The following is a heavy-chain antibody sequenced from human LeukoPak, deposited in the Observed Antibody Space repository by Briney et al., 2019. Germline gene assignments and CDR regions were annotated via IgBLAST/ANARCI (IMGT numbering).Heavy chain of an antibody. Sequence: PSETLSLTCTVSGGSISSSSYYWGWIRQPPGKGLEWIGSIYYSGSTYYNPSLKSRVTISVDTSKNQFSLKLSSATAADTAVYYCAREQYGSGSGGIFDYWGQGTLVTVSS. CDR2: IYYSGST. CDR3: AREQYGSGSGGIFDY. D-gene: IGHD3-10*01. V-gene: IGHV4-39*07. CDR1: GGSISSSSYY. J-gene: IGHJ4*02.